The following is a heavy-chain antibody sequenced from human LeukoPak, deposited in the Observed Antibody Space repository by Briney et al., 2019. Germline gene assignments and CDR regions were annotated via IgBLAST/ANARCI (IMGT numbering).Heavy chain of an antibody. Sequence: SETLSLTCTVSGGSISSYYWSWIRQPPGKGLVWIGYIYYSGSTNYNPSLKSRVTISVDTSKNQFSLKLSSVTAADTAVYYCARDPGYCSSTSCTNWFDPWGQGTLVTVSS. J-gene: IGHJ5*02. CDR2: IYYSGST. V-gene: IGHV4-59*01. CDR3: ARDPGYCSSTSCTNWFDP. D-gene: IGHD2-2*01. CDR1: GGSISSYY.